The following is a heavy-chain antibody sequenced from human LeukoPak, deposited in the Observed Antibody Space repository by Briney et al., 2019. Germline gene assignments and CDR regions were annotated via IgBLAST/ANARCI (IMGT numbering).Heavy chain of an antibody. J-gene: IGHJ4*02. Sequence: GGSQRLSCAASGFTFSTYAIHWVRQTPGKGLEWVAIISYDGSTTYYADSVKGRFTISRDNSKNTLYLQMNSLRPEDTAVYYCARAVARYGANDYWGQGTLVTVSS. CDR1: GFTFSTYA. V-gene: IGHV3-30*04. D-gene: IGHD4/OR15-4a*01. CDR3: ARAVARYGANDY. CDR2: ISYDGSTT.